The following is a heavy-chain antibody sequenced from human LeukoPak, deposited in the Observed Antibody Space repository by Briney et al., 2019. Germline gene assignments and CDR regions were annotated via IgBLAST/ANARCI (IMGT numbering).Heavy chain of an antibody. V-gene: IGHV1-18*01. CDR3: ARDLYPLDIVVVVAATPADY. CDR1: GYTFTSYG. J-gene: IGHJ4*02. D-gene: IGHD2-15*01. CDR2: ISAYNGNT. Sequence: ASVKVSCKASGYTFTSYGISWVRRAPGQGLEWMGWISAYNGNTNYAQKLQGRVTMTTDTSTSTAYMGLRSLRSDDTAVYYCARDLYPLDIVVVVAATPADYWGQGTLVTVSS.